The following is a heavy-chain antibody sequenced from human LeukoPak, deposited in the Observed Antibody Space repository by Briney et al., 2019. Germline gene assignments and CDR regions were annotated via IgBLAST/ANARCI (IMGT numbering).Heavy chain of an antibody. CDR1: GYTFTSYG. J-gene: IGHJ6*02. CDR2: ISAYNGNT. CDR3: ARAPQTQYYYYYYGMDV. V-gene: IGHV1-18*01. Sequence: GASVKVSCKASGYTFTSYGISWVRQAPGQGLEWMGWISAYNGNTNYAQKLQGRVTMTTDTSTSTAYMELRSLRSDDTAVYYCARAPQTQYYYYYYGMDVWAKGPRSPSP.